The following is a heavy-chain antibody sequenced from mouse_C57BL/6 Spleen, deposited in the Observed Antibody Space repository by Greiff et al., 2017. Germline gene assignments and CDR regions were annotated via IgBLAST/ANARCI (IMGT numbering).Heavy chain of an antibody. CDR3: ARAALLRSFAY. J-gene: IGHJ2*01. CDR1: GYTFTDYN. CDR2: INPNTGGT. Sequence: DVKLVESGPELVKPGASVKIPCKVSGYTFTDYNLDWVKQSHGKSLAWIGDINPNTGGTIYNQKFTGQATLTVDKSSSPAYMEVRSLTSENTAFYYCARAALLRSFAYWGQGTTLTVSS. D-gene: IGHD1-1*01. V-gene: IGHV1-18*01.